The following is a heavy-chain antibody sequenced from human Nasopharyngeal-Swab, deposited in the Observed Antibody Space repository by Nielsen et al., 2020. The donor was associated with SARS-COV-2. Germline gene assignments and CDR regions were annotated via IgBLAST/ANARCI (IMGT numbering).Heavy chain of an antibody. V-gene: IGHV3-74*01. CDR2: INLDGSTT. CDR3: AKEGPGMFGVVGLDV. Sequence: GESLKISCAASGFTFSNYWMHWVRQAPGKGLVWVSRINLDGSTTSYADSVRGRFTISRDNAKNTLYLQMNSLRAEDTAVYYCAKEGPGMFGVVGLDVWGQGTTVTVS. D-gene: IGHD3-3*01. CDR1: GFTFSNYW. J-gene: IGHJ6*02.